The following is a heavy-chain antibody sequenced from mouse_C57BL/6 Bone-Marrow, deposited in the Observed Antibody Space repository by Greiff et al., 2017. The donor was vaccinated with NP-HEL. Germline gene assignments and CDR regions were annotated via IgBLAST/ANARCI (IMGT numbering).Heavy chain of an antibody. J-gene: IGHJ4*01. V-gene: IGHV7-3*01. CDR3: ARYIYYDYPYAMDY. CDR2: IRNKANGYTT. Sequence: EVQLVESGGGLVQPGGSLSLSCAASGFTFTDYYMSWVRQPPGKALEWLGFIRNKANGYTTEYSASVKGRFTISRDNSQSILYLQMNALRAEDSATYYCARYIYYDYPYAMDYWGQGTSVTVSS. CDR1: GFTFTDYY. D-gene: IGHD2-4*01.